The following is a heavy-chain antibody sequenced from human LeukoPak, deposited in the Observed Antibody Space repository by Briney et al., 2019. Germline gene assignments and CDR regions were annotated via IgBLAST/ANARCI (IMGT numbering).Heavy chain of an antibody. CDR1: GFTFSSYA. J-gene: IGHJ4*02. D-gene: IGHD4-11*01. CDR2: ISGSGGST. Sequence: GGSLRLSCAASGFTFSSYAMSWVRQAPGKGLEWVSAISGSGGSTYYADSVKGRFTISRDNSKNTPYLQMNSLRAEDTAVYYCTKRRGDSNVSDYWGQGTLVTVSS. CDR3: TKRRGDSNVSDY. V-gene: IGHV3-23*01.